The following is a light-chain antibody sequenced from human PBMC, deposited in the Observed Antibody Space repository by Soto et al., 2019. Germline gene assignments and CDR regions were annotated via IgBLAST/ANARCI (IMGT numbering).Light chain of an antibody. J-gene: IGKJ1*01. CDR3: LQRNSNIGTWT. V-gene: IGKV1-17*01. CDR1: QGIRND. Sequence: DIQMTQTPSSLPASVGDRVTITCRASQGIRNDLVWYQQRPGRAPKRLIYAASSLQSGVPSRFSGSGSGTEFTLTISSLQPEDFATYFCLQRNSNIGTWTFGQGTKV. CDR2: AAS.